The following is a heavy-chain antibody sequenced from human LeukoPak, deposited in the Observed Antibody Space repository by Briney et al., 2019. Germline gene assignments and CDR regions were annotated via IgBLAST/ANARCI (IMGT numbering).Heavy chain of an antibody. J-gene: IGHJ4*02. CDR3: ARDDGPYGGNSFFDY. CDR2: ISYDGSNK. V-gene: IGHV3-30*01. CDR1: GSTFSSYA. D-gene: IGHD4-23*01. Sequence: GGSLRLSCAASGSTFSSYAMHWVRQAPGKGLEWVAVISYDGSNKYYADSVKGRFTISRDNSKNTLYLQMNSLRAEDTAVYYCARDDGPYGGNSFFDYWGQGTLVTVSS.